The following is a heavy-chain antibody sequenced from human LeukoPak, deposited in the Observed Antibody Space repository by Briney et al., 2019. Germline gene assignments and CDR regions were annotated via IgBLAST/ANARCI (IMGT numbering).Heavy chain of an antibody. J-gene: IGHJ5*02. CDR2: IYYTGST. CDR3: ARLGYTGTRFQFDP. V-gene: IGHV4-39*01. Sequence: PSETLSLTCNVSGGSISSSPYYWGWIRQPPGKGLEWIGSIYYTGSTNYNPSLKSRVTMSVDTSKNQFSLKVTSVTAADTAVYYCARLGYTGTRFQFDPWGQGTLATVSS. D-gene: IGHD5-12*01. CDR1: GGSISSSPYY.